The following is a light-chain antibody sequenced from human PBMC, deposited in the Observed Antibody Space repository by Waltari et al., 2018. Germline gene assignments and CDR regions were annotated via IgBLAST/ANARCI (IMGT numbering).Light chain of an antibody. CDR2: YDS. Sequence: YVLTQPPSVSVDPGKTARQTCGGDIIGRHSLNWSQQNTGQAPVLVMFYDSDRPSEIPERFSGSNSGNTATLTISWVEAGDEADYHCQVWDDVTDSGVFGGGTKLTVL. J-gene: IGLJ3*02. V-gene: IGLV3-21*04. CDR1: IIGRHS. CDR3: QVWDDVTDSGV.